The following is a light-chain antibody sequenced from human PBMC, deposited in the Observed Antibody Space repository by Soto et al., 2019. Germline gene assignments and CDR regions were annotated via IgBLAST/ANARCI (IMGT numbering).Light chain of an antibody. CDR1: QSVSSY. CDR2: GAS. CDR3: QQYSKWPLT. J-gene: IGKJ4*01. V-gene: IGKV3-15*01. Sequence: EIVMTQSPATLSVSPGERVTLSCRASQSVSSYLAWYQQKPGQAPRRLIYGASTGATGIPARFSGSGSGTEFILTISSLQSEDFAVYYCQQYSKWPLTFGGGTKVEIK.